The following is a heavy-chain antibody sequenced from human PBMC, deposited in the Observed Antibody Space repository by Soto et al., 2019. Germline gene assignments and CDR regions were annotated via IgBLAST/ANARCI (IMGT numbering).Heavy chain of an antibody. CDR2: IYYSGST. D-gene: IGHD5-18*01. J-gene: IGHJ4*02. V-gene: IGHV4-39*01. Sequence: PXETLSLTCAVSGCSISSSSYNWGWIRQPRGKGLEWIGIIYYSGSTYYNPSLKSRVTISVDTSKNQFSLKLSSVTAADTAVYSCALNVVDTAMALDSWGQGTLVTVSS. CDR3: ALNVVDTAMALDS. CDR1: GCSISSSSYN.